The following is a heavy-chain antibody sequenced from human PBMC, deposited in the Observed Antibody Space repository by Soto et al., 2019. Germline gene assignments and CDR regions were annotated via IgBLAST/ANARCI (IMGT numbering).Heavy chain of an antibody. Sequence: GGSLRLSCAASGFTFSSYAMSWVRQAPGKGLEWVSAISGGGVNTYYADSVKGRFTISRDNSKNTLYLQMNSLRAEDTAVYYCAKGVPGIAVAGTGYFQHWGQGTLVTVSS. J-gene: IGHJ1*01. V-gene: IGHV3-23*01. D-gene: IGHD6-19*01. CDR1: GFTFSSYA. CDR2: ISGGGVNT. CDR3: AKGVPGIAVAGTGYFQH.